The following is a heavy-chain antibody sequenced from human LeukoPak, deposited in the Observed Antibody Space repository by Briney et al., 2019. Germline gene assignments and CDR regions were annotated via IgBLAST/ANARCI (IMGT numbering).Heavy chain of an antibody. CDR1: GGSISTYY. J-gene: IGHJ3*01. CDR2: IYYSGST. D-gene: IGHD5-12*01. CDR3: ARQRGSYGGYDHDAFNV. Sequence: SETLSLTCAVSGGSISTYYWSWIRQPPGKGLEWIGYIYYSGSTNYKPSLKSRVSISVDTAKNQFSLKLSSVTAADTAVYYCARQRGSYGGYDHDAFNVWGQGAMVTVSS. V-gene: IGHV4-59*08.